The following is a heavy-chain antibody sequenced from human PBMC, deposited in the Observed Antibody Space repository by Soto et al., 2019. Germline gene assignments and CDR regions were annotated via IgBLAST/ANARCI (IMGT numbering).Heavy chain of an antibody. J-gene: IGHJ4*02. D-gene: IGHD3-22*01. CDR2: ISYDGSNK. Sequence: QVQLVESGGGVVQPGRSLRLSCAASGFTFSSYGMHWVRQAPGKGLEWVAVISYDGSNKYYADSVKGRFTISRDNSKNTLYLQMNRLRAEDTAVYYCAKDESSGYLYYWGQGTLVTVSS. CDR3: AKDESSGYLYY. CDR1: GFTFSSYG. V-gene: IGHV3-30*18.